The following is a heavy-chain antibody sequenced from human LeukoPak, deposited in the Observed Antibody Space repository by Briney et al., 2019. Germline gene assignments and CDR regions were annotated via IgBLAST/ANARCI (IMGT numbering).Heavy chain of an antibody. V-gene: IGHV1-69*02. CDR3: ARATQGQLGRNWFDP. J-gene: IGHJ5*02. Sequence: SVKVSCKASGGTFSSYTISWVRQAPGQGLEWMGRIIPILGIANYAQKFQGRVTITAVKSTSTAYMELSSLRSEDTAVYYCARATQGQLGRNWFDPWGQGTLVTVSS. CDR1: GGTFSSYT. D-gene: IGHD6-6*01. CDR2: IIPILGIA.